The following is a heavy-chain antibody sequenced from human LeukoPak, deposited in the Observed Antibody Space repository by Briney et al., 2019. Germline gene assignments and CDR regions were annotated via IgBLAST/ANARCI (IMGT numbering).Heavy chain of an antibody. D-gene: IGHD6-13*01. Sequence: SETLSLTCTVSGGSISSSSYYWGWIRQPPGKGLEWIGYIYYSGSTNYNPSLKSRVTISVDTSKNQFSLKLSSVTAADTAVYYCARGSSWIDAFDIWGQGTMVTVSS. V-gene: IGHV4-61*05. J-gene: IGHJ3*02. CDR2: IYYSGST. CDR3: ARGSSWIDAFDI. CDR1: GGSISSSSYY.